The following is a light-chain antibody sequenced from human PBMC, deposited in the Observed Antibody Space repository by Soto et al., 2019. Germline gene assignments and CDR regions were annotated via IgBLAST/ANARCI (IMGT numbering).Light chain of an antibody. CDR2: GAS. CDR1: QSVLNN. J-gene: IGKJ2*01. Sequence: EVAVTQSPATLSASPGERATLSCRASQSVLNNVAWNPQKPGQAPRLLIYGASTRATGVPGRFSGSGSGTEFSLTISSLQSEDCAVYFCQQYTSWRTFGQGTKVEIK. CDR3: QQYTSWRT. V-gene: IGKV3-15*01.